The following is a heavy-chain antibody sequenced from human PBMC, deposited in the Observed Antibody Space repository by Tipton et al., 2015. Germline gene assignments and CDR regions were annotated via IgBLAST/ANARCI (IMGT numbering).Heavy chain of an antibody. CDR3: ARGPWKTFDY. V-gene: IGHV4-38-2*02. CDR2: IFHRGDT. J-gene: IGHJ4*02. CDR1: GSSIRSGYY. D-gene: IGHD1-1*01. Sequence: TLSLTCTVSGSSIRSGYYWGWIRQPPGKGLEWIGSIFHRGDTNYNPSLKSRVTISVDTSKNQFSLKLSSVTAADTALYYCARGPWKTFDYWGQGTLVTVSS.